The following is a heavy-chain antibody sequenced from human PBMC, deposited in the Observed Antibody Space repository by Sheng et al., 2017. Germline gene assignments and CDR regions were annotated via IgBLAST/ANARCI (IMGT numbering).Heavy chain of an antibody. CDR3: AKDPTYDGMDV. CDR1: IHLSSYA. D-gene: IGHD1-1*01. V-gene: IGHV3-23*01. J-gene: IGHJ6*02. Sequence: EVQLLESGGGLVQPWGVPETLLCSLWIHLSSYAMSWVRQAPGKGLEWVSAISGSGGSTYYADSVKGRFTISRDNSKNTLYLQMNSLRAEDTAVYYCAKDPTYDGMDVWGQGTTVTVSS. CDR2: ISGSGGST.